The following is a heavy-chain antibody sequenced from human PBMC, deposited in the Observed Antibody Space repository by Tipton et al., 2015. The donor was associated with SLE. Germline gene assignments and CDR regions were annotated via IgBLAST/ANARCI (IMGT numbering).Heavy chain of an antibody. Sequence: QSGAEVKKPGASVKVSCKVSGYTLTELSMHWVRQAPGKGLEWMGGFDTEDGETIYAQKFQGRVTMTEDTSTDTAYMELSSLRSEDTAVYYCLTVCTNPIPTGYSSSWYGAFDIWGQGTMVTVSS. CDR3: LTVCTNPIPTGYSSSWYGAFDI. CDR2: FDTEDGET. V-gene: IGHV1-24*01. J-gene: IGHJ3*02. D-gene: IGHD6-13*01. CDR1: GYTLTELS.